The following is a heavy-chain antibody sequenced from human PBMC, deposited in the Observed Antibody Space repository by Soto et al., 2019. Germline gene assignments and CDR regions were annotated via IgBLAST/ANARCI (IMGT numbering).Heavy chain of an antibody. CDR1: GFTFSSRW. CDR3: ATHDGPAAAGLVLDF. D-gene: IGHD6-13*01. V-gene: IGHV3-7*02. Sequence: EVQLVESGGGLVQPGGSLRLSCDASGFTFSSRWMTWVRQGPGKGLEWVANIKQDENGKDYVDSVKGRFTISRDNAKTSLYLPMNSLRAEDTAVYYCATHDGPAAAGLVLDFWGQGTLVTVSS. J-gene: IGHJ4*02. CDR2: IKQDENGK.